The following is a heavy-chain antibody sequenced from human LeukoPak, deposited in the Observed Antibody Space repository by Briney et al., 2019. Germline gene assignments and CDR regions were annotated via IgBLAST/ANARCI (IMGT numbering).Heavy chain of an antibody. Sequence: SETLSLTCTVSGGSISSGGQYWSWIRQHPGKGLECIGYIYYSGSTYYNPSLKSRVIISVDTSKNQFSLKLNSVTAADTAVYYCAMHRTNNPGYCSRTNCYILDYWGQGTLVTVSS. CDR1: GGSISSGGQY. J-gene: IGHJ4*02. D-gene: IGHD2-2*02. V-gene: IGHV4-31*03. CDR3: AMHRTNNPGYCSRTNCYILDY. CDR2: IYYSGST.